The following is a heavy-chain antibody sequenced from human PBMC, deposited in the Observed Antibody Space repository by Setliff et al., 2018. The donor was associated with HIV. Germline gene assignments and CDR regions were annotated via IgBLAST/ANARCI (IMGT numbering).Heavy chain of an antibody. Sequence: TSETLSLTCTVSGGSITSNTFYWAWVRQPPGKGLEWIGSIYYGGRTYYNPSLNSRVSISTDTPKNHFSLSLTSVTAADTAVYYCASHRYDTTGYYPYWGQGTLVTVSS. CDR1: GGSITSNTFY. CDR3: ASHRYDTTGYYPY. CDR2: IYYGGRT. V-gene: IGHV4-39*07. D-gene: IGHD3-22*01. J-gene: IGHJ4*02.